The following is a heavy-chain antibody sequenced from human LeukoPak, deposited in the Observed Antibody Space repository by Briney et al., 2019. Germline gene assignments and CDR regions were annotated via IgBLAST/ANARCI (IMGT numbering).Heavy chain of an antibody. J-gene: IGHJ4*02. V-gene: IGHV3-30*04. CDR2: ISYDGSNK. CDR1: GFTFSSYA. CDR3: ARDYSSSFFDY. Sequence: GRSLRLSCAASGFTFSSYAMHWVRQAPSKGLEWVAVISYDGSNKYYADSVKGRFTISRDNSKNTLYLQMNSLRAEDTAVYYCARDYSSSFFDYWGQGTLVTVSS. D-gene: IGHD6-13*01.